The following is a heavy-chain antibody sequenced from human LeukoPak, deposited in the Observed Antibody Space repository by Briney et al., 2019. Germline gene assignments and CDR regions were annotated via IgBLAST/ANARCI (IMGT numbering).Heavy chain of an antibody. Sequence: SSVKVSCKASGGTFSSYAISWVRQAPGQGLDWMGRIIPIFGTANYAQKFQGRVTITTDESTSTAYMELSSLRSEDTAVYYCASSPMITFGGVIVPNWFDPWGQGTLVTVSS. CDR3: ASSPMITFGGVIVPNWFDP. CDR2: IIPIFGTA. D-gene: IGHD3-16*02. CDR1: GGTFSSYA. V-gene: IGHV1-69*05. J-gene: IGHJ5*02.